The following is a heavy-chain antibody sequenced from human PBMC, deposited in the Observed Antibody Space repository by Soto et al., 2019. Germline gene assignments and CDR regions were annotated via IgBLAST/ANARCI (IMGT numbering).Heavy chain of an antibody. CDR2: ISSSSSTI. Sequence: GSLRLSCAASGFTFSSYSMNWVRQAPGKGLEWVSYISSSSSTIYYADSVKGRFTISRDNAKNSLYLQMNSLRDEDTAVYYCARGKGLGYSSGWSSYNWFDPWGQGTLVTVSS. D-gene: IGHD6-19*01. V-gene: IGHV3-48*02. CDR3: ARGKGLGYSSGWSSYNWFDP. J-gene: IGHJ5*02. CDR1: GFTFSSYS.